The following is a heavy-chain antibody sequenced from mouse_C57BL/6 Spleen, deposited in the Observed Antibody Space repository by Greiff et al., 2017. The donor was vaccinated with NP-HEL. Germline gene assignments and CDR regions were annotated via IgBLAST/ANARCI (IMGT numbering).Heavy chain of an antibody. J-gene: IGHJ3*01. Sequence: EVQGVESGGGLVKPGGSLKLSCAASGFTFSSYAMSWVRQTPEKRLEWVATISDGGSYTYYPDNVKGRFTISRDNAKNNLYLQMSHLKSEDTAMYYCARGGITTVVATPFAYWGQGTLVTVSA. CDR3: ARGGITTVVATPFAY. CDR1: GFTFSSYA. CDR2: ISDGGSYT. V-gene: IGHV5-4*01. D-gene: IGHD1-1*01.